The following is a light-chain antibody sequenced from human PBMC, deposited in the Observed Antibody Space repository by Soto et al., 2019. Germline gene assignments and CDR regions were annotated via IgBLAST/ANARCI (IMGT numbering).Light chain of an antibody. CDR1: QAISNY. J-gene: IGKJ1*01. CDR3: QNYNSAPQT. Sequence: DIQMTQSPSSLSASIGDRVTITCRASQAISNYLAWYQQRPGRVPKLLIYGASTLHSGVPSRFSGSGSGTDITLNINSLQPEDVATYYCQNYNSAPQTFGQGTKVEIK. V-gene: IGKV1-27*01. CDR2: GAS.